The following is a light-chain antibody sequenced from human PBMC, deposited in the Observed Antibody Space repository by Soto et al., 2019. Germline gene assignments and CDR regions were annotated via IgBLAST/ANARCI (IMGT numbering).Light chain of an antibody. CDR2: AAS. V-gene: IGKV1-8*01. Sequence: AIRMTQSPSSLSASTGDRVTITCRASQGISSYLAWYHQKPGKAPKLLIYAASTLQSGVPSRFSGSGSRTDFTLTIRCLQSEDFATYYCQQYYSYPITFGQGTRLESK. J-gene: IGKJ5*01. CDR3: QQYYSYPIT. CDR1: QGISSY.